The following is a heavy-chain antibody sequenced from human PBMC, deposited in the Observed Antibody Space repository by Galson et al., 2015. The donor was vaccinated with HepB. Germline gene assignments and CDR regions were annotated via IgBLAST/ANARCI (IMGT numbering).Heavy chain of an antibody. D-gene: IGHD2-15*01. CDR3: ARVYCSSGNCWGSWFDP. V-gene: IGHV4-38-2*01. CDR1: GYSISSGYY. J-gene: IGHJ5*02. CDR2: IYHSGST. Sequence: ETLSLTCGVSGYSISSGYYWGWIRQPPGKGLEWIGSIYHSGSTHYNPSLKSRLTLSIDMSKNQFSLNLSSVTAADTAVYYCARVYCSSGNCWGSWFDPWGQGTLVTVSS.